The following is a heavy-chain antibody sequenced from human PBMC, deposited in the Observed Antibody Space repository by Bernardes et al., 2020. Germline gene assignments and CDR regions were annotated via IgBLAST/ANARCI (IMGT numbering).Heavy chain of an antibody. CDR1: GGSISSYY. CDR3: ARGTSSFPRWFDP. CDR2: IYYSGST. Sequence: LALTFTVSGGSISSYYWNWIRQPPGKGLEWIGYIYYSGSTNYNPSLKSRLTISVDTSKNQFSLKLSSVTAADTAVYYCARGTSSFPRWFDPWGQGTLVTVSS. J-gene: IGHJ5*02. V-gene: IGHV4-59*08.